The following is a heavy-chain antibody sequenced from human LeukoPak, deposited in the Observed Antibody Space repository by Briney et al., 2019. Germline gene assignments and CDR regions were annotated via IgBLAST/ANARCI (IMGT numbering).Heavy chain of an antibody. CDR3: ARCYYDILTGYSDFDY. J-gene: IGHJ4*02. Sequence: PGGSLRFSCAASGFTFSSYWMSWVRQAPGKGLEWVANIKQDGSEKYYVDSVKGRFTISRDNAKNSLYLQMNSLRAEDTAVYYCARCYYDILTGYSDFDYWGQGTLVTVSS. V-gene: IGHV3-7*03. CDR2: IKQDGSEK. CDR1: GFTFSSYW. D-gene: IGHD3-9*01.